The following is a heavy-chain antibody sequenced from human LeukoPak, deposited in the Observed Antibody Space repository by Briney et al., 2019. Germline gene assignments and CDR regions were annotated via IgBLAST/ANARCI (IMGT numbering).Heavy chain of an antibody. D-gene: IGHD6-25*01. CDR2: VTNNGGST. V-gene: IGHV3-23*01. J-gene: IGHJ3*02. Sequence: QPGGSLRLSCAASGFTFSTYAMSWVRQAPGKGLEWVSVVTNNGGSTYYADSMKGRFTLSRDNSKNTLYLQMNSLRAEDAAVYYCAKLWSTSRGAFDIWGQGTMVTVSS. CDR1: GFTFSTYA. CDR3: AKLWSTSRGAFDI.